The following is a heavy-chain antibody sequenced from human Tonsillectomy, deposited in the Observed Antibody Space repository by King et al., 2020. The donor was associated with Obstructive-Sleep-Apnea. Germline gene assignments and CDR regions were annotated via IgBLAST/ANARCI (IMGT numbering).Heavy chain of an antibody. CDR3: AKPLSIASSGYYSINY. Sequence: VQLVESGGGVVQPGGSLRLSCAASGFTFSSYGMHWVRQASGKGLEWVAFIRYDGSNKNYADSVKGRFTISRDNSKNTPYLQMNSLRAEDTAVYYCAKPLSIASSGYYSINYWGQGTLVTVSS. CDR1: GFTFSSYG. J-gene: IGHJ4*02. CDR2: IRYDGSNK. V-gene: IGHV3-30*02. D-gene: IGHD3-22*01.